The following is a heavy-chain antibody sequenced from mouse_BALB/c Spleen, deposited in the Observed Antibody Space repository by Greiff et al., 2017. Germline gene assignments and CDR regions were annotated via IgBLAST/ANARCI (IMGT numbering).Heavy chain of an antibody. V-gene: IGHV2-6-7*01. CDR1: GFSFTGYG. Sequence: VKVVESGPGLVAPSQSLSITCTVSGFSFTGYGVNWVRQPPGKGLAWLGMIWGDGSTDYNSALKSRLSISKDNSKSHVFLKMNRLQTDDTARYDCDRGDDSRYDCYAMDYWGQGTSVTVSS. J-gene: IGHJ4*01. CDR2: IWGDGST. D-gene: IGHD2-14*01. CDR3: DRGDDSRYDCYAMDY.